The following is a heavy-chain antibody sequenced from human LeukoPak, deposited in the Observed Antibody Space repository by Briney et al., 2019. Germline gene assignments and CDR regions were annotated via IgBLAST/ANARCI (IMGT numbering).Heavy chain of an antibody. D-gene: IGHD3-10*02. CDR2: ISWDGGST. V-gene: IGHV3-43D*03. J-gene: IGHJ4*02. CDR1: GFTFSSYA. Sequence: GGSLRLSCAASGFTFSSYAMHWVRQAPGKGLEWVSLISWDGGSTYYADSVKGRFTISRDNSKNSLYLQMNSLRAEDTALYYCAKVLLSGEMPDYWGQGTLVTVSS. CDR3: AKVLLSGEMPDY.